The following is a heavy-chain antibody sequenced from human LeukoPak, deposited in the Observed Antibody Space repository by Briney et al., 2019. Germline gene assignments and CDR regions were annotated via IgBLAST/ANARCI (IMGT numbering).Heavy chain of an antibody. Sequence: PGGSLRLSCAAFGFTFSSYAMSWVRQAPGKGLEWVSAISGSGGSTYYADSVKGRFTISRDNSKNTLYLQMNSLRAEDTAVYYCARDLRGTHAFDIWGQGTMVTVSS. D-gene: IGHD3-16*01. CDR1: GFTFSSYA. J-gene: IGHJ3*02. CDR2: ISGSGGST. V-gene: IGHV3-23*01. CDR3: ARDLRGTHAFDI.